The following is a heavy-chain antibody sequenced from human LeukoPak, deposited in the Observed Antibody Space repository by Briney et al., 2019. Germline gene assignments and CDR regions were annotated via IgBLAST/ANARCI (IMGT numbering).Heavy chain of an antibody. CDR3: ARGFLGDAFDI. CDR1: GFTFSRYD. CDR2: IGTVGDP. Sequence: GGSLRLSCAASGFTFSRYDMHWVRQATGKGLEWVSAIGTVGDPYYPGSVKGRFTISGENAKNSLYLQMNSLRAGDTAVYYCARGFLGDAFDIWGQGTMVTVSS. V-gene: IGHV3-13*05. J-gene: IGHJ3*02. D-gene: IGHD3-3*01.